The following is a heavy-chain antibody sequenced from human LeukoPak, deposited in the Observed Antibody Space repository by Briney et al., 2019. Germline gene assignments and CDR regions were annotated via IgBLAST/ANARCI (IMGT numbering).Heavy chain of an antibody. Sequence: GGSLRLSCAASGFTFSSYSMNWVRQAPGKGLEWVSSISSSSSYIYYADSVRGRFTISRDNAKNSLYLQMNSLRAEDTAVYYCARGGDVLRYFDWLLGDAFDIWGQGTMVTVSS. CDR2: ISSSSSYI. D-gene: IGHD3-9*01. V-gene: IGHV3-21*01. J-gene: IGHJ3*02. CDR1: GFTFSSYS. CDR3: ARGGDVLRYFDWLLGDAFDI.